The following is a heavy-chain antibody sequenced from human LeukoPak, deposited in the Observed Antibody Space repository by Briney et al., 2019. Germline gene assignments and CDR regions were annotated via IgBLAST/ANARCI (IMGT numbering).Heavy chain of an antibody. V-gene: IGHV3-74*01. CDR2: INSDGSWT. CDR1: GNYG. J-gene: IGHJ4*02. Sequence: PGGSLRVPCAASGNYGMHWVRQAPGKGLVWVSHINSDGSWTSYADSVKGRFTISKDNAKNTVYLQMNNLRAEDTAVYYCAKSSGPIGYWGQGTLVTVSS. CDR3: AKSSGPIGY. D-gene: IGHD3-22*01.